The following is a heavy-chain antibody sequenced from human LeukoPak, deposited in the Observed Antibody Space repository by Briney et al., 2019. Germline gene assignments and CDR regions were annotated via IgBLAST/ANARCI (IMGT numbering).Heavy chain of an antibody. CDR2: IYHSGST. CDR1: GYSISSGYY. J-gene: IGHJ4*02. Sequence: PSETLSLTCAVSGYSISSGYYWGWIRQPPGKGLEWIGSIYHSGSTYYNPSLKSRVTISVDTSKNQFSLKLSSVTAADTAVYYCARHRVWKGYYFDYWGQGTLVTVSS. CDR3: ARHRVWKGYYFDY. V-gene: IGHV4-38-2*01. D-gene: IGHD3-16*01.